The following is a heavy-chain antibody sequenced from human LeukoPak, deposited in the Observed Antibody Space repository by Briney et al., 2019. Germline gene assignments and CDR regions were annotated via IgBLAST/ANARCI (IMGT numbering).Heavy chain of an antibody. V-gene: IGHV1-2*02. CDR2: INPSGGST. J-gene: IGHJ5*02. D-gene: IGHD4-17*01. CDR1: GYTFTSYY. Sequence: AASVKVSCKASGYTFTSYYMHWVRQAPGQGLEWMGIINPSGGSTNYALKFQGRVTMTRDTSISTAYMELSRLRSDDTAVYYCARHDYGDYDWFGPWGQGTLVTVSS. CDR3: ARHDYGDYDWFGP.